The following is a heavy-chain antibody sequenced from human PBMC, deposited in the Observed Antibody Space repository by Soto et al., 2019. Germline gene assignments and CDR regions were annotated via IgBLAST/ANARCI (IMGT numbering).Heavy chain of an antibody. CDR1: GFTFSSYW. CDR3: ARALSTDLSWPLGMRLLDS. V-gene: IGHV3-7*05. D-gene: IGHD6-13*01. Sequence: GGSLRLSCAASGFTFSSYWMSWVRQAPGKGLEWVANIKQDGSEKYYVDSVKGRFTISRDNAKNSLYLQMNSLRAEDTAVYYCARALSTDLSWPLGMRLLDSSGQGSLVIVSS. J-gene: IGHJ5*01. CDR2: IKQDGSEK.